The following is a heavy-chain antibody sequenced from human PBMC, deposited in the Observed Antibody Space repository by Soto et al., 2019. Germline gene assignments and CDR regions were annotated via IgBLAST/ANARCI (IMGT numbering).Heavy chain of an antibody. CDR1: GFTLSSSA. V-gene: IGHV1-58*01. CDR2: IVAGSGNT. Sequence: SVKVSCKASGFTLSSSAVQWVRQALGQRLEWMGWIVAGSGNTHCAQRFQERVSITRDMSTSTAYLEMSSLRSEDKAVYYCAADPFYYDSSNYYSFQHWGQATLVTVSS. J-gene: IGHJ4*02. CDR3: AADPFYYDSSNYYSFQH. D-gene: IGHD3-22*01.